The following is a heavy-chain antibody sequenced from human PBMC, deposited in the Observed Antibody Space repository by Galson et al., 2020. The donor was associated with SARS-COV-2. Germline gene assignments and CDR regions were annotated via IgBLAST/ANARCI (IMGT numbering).Heavy chain of an antibody. V-gene: IGHV2-5*02. CDR3: AHRRERGLGGGLNY. CDR1: GFSLSTSGVG. J-gene: IGHJ4*02. Sequence: SGPTLVKPTQTLTLTCTFSGFSLSTSGVGVGWIRQPPGKALEWLALIYWDDDKRYSPSLRSRLTITKDTSKNQVVLTMTNVDPVDTATYYCAHRRERGLGGGLNYWGQGTLVTVSS. CDR2: IYWDDDK. D-gene: IGHD1-26*01.